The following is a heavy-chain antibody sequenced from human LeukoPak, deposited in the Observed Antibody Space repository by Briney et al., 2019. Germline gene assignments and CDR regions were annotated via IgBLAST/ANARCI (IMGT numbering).Heavy chain of an antibody. CDR1: GFTFSSYW. V-gene: IGHV3-7*04. J-gene: IGHJ4*02. CDR3: ARETEMANLDY. D-gene: IGHD5-24*01. CDR2: IKQDGSEK. Sequence: GGSLRLSCTASGFTFSSYWMNWVRQAPGKGLEWVANIKQDGSEKYYVDSVKGRFTISRDNAKKSLYLQMNSLRAEDAAVYYCARETEMANLDYWGQGTLVTVSS.